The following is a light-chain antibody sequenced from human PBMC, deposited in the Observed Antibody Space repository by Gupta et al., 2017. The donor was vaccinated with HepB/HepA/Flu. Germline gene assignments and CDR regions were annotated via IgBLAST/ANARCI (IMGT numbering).Light chain of an antibody. CDR3: QQGVNLPWT. CDR1: QSIARY. V-gene: IGKV1-39*01. CDR2: SAS. Sequence: DIQMTQSPSSLSASLGDRVTITCRASQSIARYLNWYEKRPGKAPKLLISSASSVQSGVPSRFSGSGSGTEFSLTISSRRSEDSTTYYCQQGVNLPWTFGQGTXVEI. J-gene: IGKJ1*01.